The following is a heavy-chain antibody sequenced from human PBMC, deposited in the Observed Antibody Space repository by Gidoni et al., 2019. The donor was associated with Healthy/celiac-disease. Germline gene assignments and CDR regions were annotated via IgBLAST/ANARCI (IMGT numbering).Heavy chain of an antibody. D-gene: IGHD3-10*01. V-gene: IGHV4-38-2*01. CDR1: GYSISSGYY. Sequence: QVQLQESGPGLVKPSETLSLTCAVSGYSISSGYYWGWIRQPPGKGLEWIGSIYHSGSTYYNPSLKSRVTISVDTSKNQFSLKLSSVTAADTAVYYCARAYYYGSGRVFFFDYWGQGTLVTVSS. CDR2: IYHSGST. J-gene: IGHJ4*02. CDR3: ARAYYYGSGRVFFFDY.